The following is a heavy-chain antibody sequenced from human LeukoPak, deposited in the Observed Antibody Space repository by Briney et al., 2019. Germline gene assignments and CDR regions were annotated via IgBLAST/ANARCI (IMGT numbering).Heavy chain of an antibody. D-gene: IGHD4-17*01. CDR2: IYYSGST. Sequence: PSQTLSLTCTVSGGSISSGGYYWSWIRQHPGKGLEWIGYIYYSGSTYYNPSLKSRVTISVDTSKNQFSLKLSSVTAADTAVYYCARGPPDGDYFDYWGQGTLVTVSS. CDR1: GGSISSGGYY. CDR3: ARGPPDGDYFDY. V-gene: IGHV4-31*03. J-gene: IGHJ4*02.